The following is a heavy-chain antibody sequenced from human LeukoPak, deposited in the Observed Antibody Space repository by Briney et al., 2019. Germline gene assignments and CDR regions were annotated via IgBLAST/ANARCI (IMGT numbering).Heavy chain of an antibody. D-gene: IGHD3-10*01. Sequence: HPGGSLRLSCAASGFNFGSYSMTWVRQAPGKGLEWVSVISADSATTFYADSVKGRFTISRDNAKNTVFLQMSSLRAEDTALYYCARKSASGNYPPDYWGQGTLVTVSS. CDR2: ISADSATT. J-gene: IGHJ4*02. CDR1: GFNFGSYS. CDR3: ARKSASGNYPPDY. V-gene: IGHV3-23*01.